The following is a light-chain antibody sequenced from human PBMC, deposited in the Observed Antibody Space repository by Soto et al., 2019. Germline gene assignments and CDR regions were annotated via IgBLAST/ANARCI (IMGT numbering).Light chain of an antibody. Sequence: QSVLTQPPSVSGAPGQRVTISCTGSSSNIGAGYDVHWYQQLPGTPPKLLIYGNSNRPSGVPDRFSGSKSGTSASLAITGLQAEYEADYYCQSFDGSLSGYVVFGGGTKLTVL. CDR1: SSNIGAGYD. CDR2: GNS. J-gene: IGLJ2*01. V-gene: IGLV1-40*01. CDR3: QSFDGSLSGYVV.